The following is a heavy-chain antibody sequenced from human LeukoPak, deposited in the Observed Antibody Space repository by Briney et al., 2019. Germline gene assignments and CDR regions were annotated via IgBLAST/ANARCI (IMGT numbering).Heavy chain of an antibody. D-gene: IGHD4-17*01. CDR2: INHSGST. Sequence: PSETLSLTFAVYGGSFSGYYWSWIRQPPGKGLEWIGEINHSGSTNYNPSLKSRVTISVDTSKNQFSLKLSSVTAADTAVYYCARVGLRFQYYFDYWGQGTLVTVSS. J-gene: IGHJ4*02. CDR3: ARVGLRFQYYFDY. V-gene: IGHV4-34*01. CDR1: GGSFSGYY.